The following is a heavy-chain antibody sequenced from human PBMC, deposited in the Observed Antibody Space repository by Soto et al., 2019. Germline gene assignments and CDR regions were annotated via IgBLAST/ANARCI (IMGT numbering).Heavy chain of an antibody. CDR1: GYTFTSYY. CDR3: ARDCSSTSCPEYFQH. J-gene: IGHJ1*01. D-gene: IGHD2-2*01. CDR2: INPSGGST. Sequence: ASVKVSFKASGYTFTSYYMHWVRQAPGQGLEWMGIINPSGGSTSYAQKFQGRVTMTRDTSTSTVYMELSSLRSEDTAVYYCARDCSSTSCPEYFQHWGQGTLVTVSS. V-gene: IGHV1-46*01.